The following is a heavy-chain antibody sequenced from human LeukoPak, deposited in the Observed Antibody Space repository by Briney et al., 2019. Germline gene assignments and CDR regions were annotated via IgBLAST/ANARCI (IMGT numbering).Heavy chain of an antibody. CDR2: IYSGGST. CDR3: ARLRGYYDSSNWFDP. J-gene: IGHJ5*02. Sequence: PGGSLRLSCAASGFTVSSNYMSWVRQAPGKGLEWVSVIYSGGSTYYADSVKGRFTISRDNSKNTLYLQMNSLRAEDTAVYYCARLRGYYDSSNWFDPWGQGTLVTVSS. CDR1: GFTVSSNY. D-gene: IGHD3-22*01. V-gene: IGHV3-53*01.